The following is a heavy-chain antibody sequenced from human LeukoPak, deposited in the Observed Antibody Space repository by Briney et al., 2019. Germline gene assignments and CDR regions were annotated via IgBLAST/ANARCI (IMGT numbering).Heavy chain of an antibody. V-gene: IGHV1-8*02. CDR1: GYTFTSYG. D-gene: IGHD6-19*01. CDR3: ARGYSSGWYGYGMDV. Sequence: ASVKVSCKASGYTFTSYGISWVRQAPGQGLEWMGWMNSNSGNTGYAQKFQGRVTMTRNTSISTAYMELSSLRSEDTAVYYCARGYSSGWYGYGMDVWGQGTTVTVSS. J-gene: IGHJ6*02. CDR2: MNSNSGNT.